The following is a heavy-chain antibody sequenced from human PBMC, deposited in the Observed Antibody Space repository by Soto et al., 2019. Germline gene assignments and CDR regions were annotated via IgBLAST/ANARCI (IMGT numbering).Heavy chain of an antibody. CDR2: IIPILGIA. Sequence: QVQLVQSGAEVKKPGSSVKVSCKASGSTFSSYTISWVRQAPGQGLEWMGRIIPILGIANYAQKFQGRVTITADKSTSTAYMELSSLRSEDTAVYYCARNTFYYYGMDVWGQGTTVTVSS. J-gene: IGHJ6*02. D-gene: IGHD3-16*01. CDR1: GSTFSSYT. CDR3: ARNTFYYYGMDV. V-gene: IGHV1-69*02.